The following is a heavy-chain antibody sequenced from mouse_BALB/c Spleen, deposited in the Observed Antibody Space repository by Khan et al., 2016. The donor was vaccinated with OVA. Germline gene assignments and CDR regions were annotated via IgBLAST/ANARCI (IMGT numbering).Heavy chain of an antibody. V-gene: IGHV1-76*01. Sequence: VQLQESGAELVRPGASVKLSCKTSGYIFTNYWIHWIKQRSGQGLEWIARIYPGTDNTYYDEKLKDKATLTADQSSSTAYMQLSNLKSEDSAVYFCAREEALRYFDYWGQGTTLTVSS. J-gene: IGHJ2*01. D-gene: IGHD3-2*02. CDR1: GYIFTNYW. CDR3: AREEALRYFDY. CDR2: IYPGTDNT.